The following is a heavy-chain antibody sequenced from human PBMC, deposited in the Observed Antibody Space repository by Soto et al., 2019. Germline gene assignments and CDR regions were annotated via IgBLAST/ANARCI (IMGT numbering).Heavy chain of an antibody. CDR2: IYWDDDK. J-gene: IGHJ6*02. D-gene: IGHD2-21*02. CDR3: IQSRCGGDCLQSYSSHYYYGMDV. CDR1: GFSLSTSGVG. Sequence: SGPTLVNPTQTLTLTCTFSGFSLSTSGVGVGWIRQPPGKALEWLALIYWDDDKRYSPSLRSRLTINKDTSKNQVVLTMTNMDPVDTATYYCIQSRCGGDCLQSYSSHYYYGMDVWGQGTTVTVSS. V-gene: IGHV2-5*02.